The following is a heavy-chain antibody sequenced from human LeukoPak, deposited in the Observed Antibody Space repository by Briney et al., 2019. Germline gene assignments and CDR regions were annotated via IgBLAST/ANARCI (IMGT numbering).Heavy chain of an antibody. CDR3: AREELYYGMDV. CDR2: IYYSGST. V-gene: IGHV4-59*01. D-gene: IGHD1-26*01. CDR1: GGSISSYY. Sequence: SETLSLTCTVSGGSISSYYWSWIRQPPGKGLEWTGYIYYSGSTNYNPSLKSRVTISVDTSKNQFSLKLSSVTAADTAVYYCAREELYYGMDVWGQGTTVTVSS. J-gene: IGHJ6*02.